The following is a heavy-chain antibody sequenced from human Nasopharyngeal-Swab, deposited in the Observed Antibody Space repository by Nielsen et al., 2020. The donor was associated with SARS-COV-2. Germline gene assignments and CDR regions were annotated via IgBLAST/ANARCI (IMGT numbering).Heavy chain of an antibody. CDR3: AREDYGGNMNY. CDR1: GFTFSSHA. J-gene: IGHJ4*02. CDR2: ISGSGGNT. D-gene: IGHD4-23*01. V-gene: IGHV3-23*01. Sequence: GESLKISCAASGFTFSSHAMSWVRQAPGKGLEWVAGISGSGGNTYYTDSVKGRFTISRDNAKNSLYLQMNSLRAEDTAVYYCAREDYGGNMNYWGQGTLVTVSS.